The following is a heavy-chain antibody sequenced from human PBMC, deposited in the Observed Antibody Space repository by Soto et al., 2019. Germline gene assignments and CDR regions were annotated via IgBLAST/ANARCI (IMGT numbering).Heavy chain of an antibody. V-gene: IGHV1-69*02. CDR3: ARWEDRYGYGLSYFDY. D-gene: IGHD5-18*01. Sequence: QVQLVQSGAEVKKPGSSVKVSCKASGGTFSSYTISWVRQAPGQGLEWMGRIIPILGIANYAQKFQGRVKNAADKSTRTANMELSRLRSEDTAVYYCARWEDRYGYGLSYFDYWGQGTLVTVS. CDR1: GGTFSSYT. J-gene: IGHJ4*02. CDR2: IIPILGIA.